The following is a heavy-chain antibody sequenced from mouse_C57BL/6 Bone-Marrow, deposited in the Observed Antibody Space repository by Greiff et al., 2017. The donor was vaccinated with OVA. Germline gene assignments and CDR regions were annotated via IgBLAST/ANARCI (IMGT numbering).Heavy chain of an antibody. V-gene: IGHV7-3*01. J-gene: IGHJ2*01. D-gene: IGHD1-1*01. CDR2: IRNKANGYTT. CDR1: GFTFTDYY. Sequence: VQLKESGGGLVQPGGSLSLSCAASGFTFTDYYMSWVRQPPGKALEWLGFIRNKANGYTTEYSASVKGRFTISRDNYQSSRYLQRNALRAEDSATYYGARHYYGSSGDYWGQGTTLTVSS. CDR3: ARHYYGSSGDY.